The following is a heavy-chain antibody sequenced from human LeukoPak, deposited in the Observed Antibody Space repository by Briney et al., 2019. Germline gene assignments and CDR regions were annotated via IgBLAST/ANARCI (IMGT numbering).Heavy chain of an antibody. D-gene: IGHD3-10*01. V-gene: IGHV3-7*01. J-gene: IGHJ4*02. CDR3: ARGSPYYGSGSYYND. CDR2: IKQDGSEK. CDR1: GFTFSSYW. Sequence: GGSLRLSCAASGFTFSSYWMSWVRQAPGKGLEWVANIKQDGSEKYYVDSVKGRFTISRDNAKNSLYLQMNSLRAGDTAVYYCARGSPYYGSGSYYNDWGQGTLVTVSS.